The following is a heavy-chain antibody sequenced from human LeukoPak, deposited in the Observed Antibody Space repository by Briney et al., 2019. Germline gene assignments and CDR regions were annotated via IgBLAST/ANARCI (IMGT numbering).Heavy chain of an antibody. D-gene: IGHD5-18*01. CDR2: IGTAGDT. V-gene: IGHV3-13*01. CDR3: ARAGYGYLYFDL. Sequence: GGSLRLSCAASGFTFSSYDMHWVRQATGKGLEWVSAIGTAGDTYYPGSVKGRFTISRENAKNSLYLQMNSLTAGDTAVYYCARAGYGYLYFDLWGRGTLVTVSS. J-gene: IGHJ2*01. CDR1: GFTFSSYD.